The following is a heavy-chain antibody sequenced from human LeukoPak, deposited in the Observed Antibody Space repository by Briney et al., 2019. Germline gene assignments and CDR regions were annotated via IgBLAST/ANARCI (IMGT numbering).Heavy chain of an antibody. CDR2: IYTSGST. D-gene: IGHD3-22*01. Sequence: SETLSLTCTVSGGSISSGANYWSWLRQPAGKGLEYIGRIYTSGSTNYNPSLKSRVTISVDTSKNQFSLKLSSVTAADTAVYYCARLTWGHVGCDSRPNNWFDPWGQGTLVTVSS. CDR1: GGSISSGANY. V-gene: IGHV4-61*02. J-gene: IGHJ5*02. CDR3: ARLTWGHVGCDSRPNNWFDP.